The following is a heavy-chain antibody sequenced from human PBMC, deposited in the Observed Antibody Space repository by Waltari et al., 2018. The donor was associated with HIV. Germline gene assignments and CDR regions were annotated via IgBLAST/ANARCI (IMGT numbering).Heavy chain of an antibody. CDR1: GGSFSGYY. Sequence: QVQLQQWGAGLLKPSETLSLTCAVYGGSFSGYYWSWIRQPPGKGLEWIGEINHSRRTNYNPALKSRVTISVDTSKNQFSLKLSSVTAADTAVYYCARGLGIVVVPSFDYWGQGTLVTVSS. CDR2: INHSRRT. V-gene: IGHV4-34*01. CDR3: ARGLGIVVVPSFDY. D-gene: IGHD3-22*01. J-gene: IGHJ4*02.